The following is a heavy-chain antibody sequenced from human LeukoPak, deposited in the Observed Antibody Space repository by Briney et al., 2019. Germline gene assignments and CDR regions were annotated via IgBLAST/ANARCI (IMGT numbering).Heavy chain of an antibody. CDR3: ARGDITIFGPLDAFDI. Sequence: SETLSLTCAVYGGSFSGYYWSWIRQPPGKGLEWIGEINHSGSTNYNPSLKSRVTISVDTSKNQFSLKLSSVTAADTAVYYCARGDITIFGPLDAFDIWGQGTMVTVSS. J-gene: IGHJ3*02. CDR1: GGSFSGYY. CDR2: INHSGST. V-gene: IGHV4-34*01. D-gene: IGHD3-3*01.